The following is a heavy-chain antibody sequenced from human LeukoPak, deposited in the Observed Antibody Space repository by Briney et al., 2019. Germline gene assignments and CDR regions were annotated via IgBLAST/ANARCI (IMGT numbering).Heavy chain of an antibody. V-gene: IGHV3-21*01. Sequence: GGSLRLSCAASGFTFSSYSMNCVRQAPGKGLEWVSSISSSSSYIYYADSVKGRFTISRDNAKNSLYLQMNSLRAEDTAVYYCRPKDSTYAGGDWGQGTLVTVSS. J-gene: IGHJ4*02. D-gene: IGHD2-8*02. CDR2: ISSSSSYI. CDR1: GFTFSSYS. CDR3: RPKDSTYAGGD.